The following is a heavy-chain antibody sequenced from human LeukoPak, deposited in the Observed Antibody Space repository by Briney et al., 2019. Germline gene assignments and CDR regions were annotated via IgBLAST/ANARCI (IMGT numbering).Heavy chain of an antibody. CDR1: GFTFSNYE. D-gene: IGHD6-25*01. V-gene: IGHV3-48*03. J-gene: IGHJ4*02. Sequence: GGSLRLSCAASGFTFSNYEMNWVRQAPGKGLEWVSYISRSGSPIYYADSVKGRFTISRDNAKNSLYLQLNSLRAEDTAVYYCARDMGGFGYFDYWGQGTLVTVSS. CDR2: ISRSGSPI. CDR3: ARDMGGFGYFDY.